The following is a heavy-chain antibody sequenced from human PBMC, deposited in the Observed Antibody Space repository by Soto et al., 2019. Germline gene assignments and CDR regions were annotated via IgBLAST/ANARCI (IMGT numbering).Heavy chain of an antibody. V-gene: IGHV1-8*01. Sequence: QVQLVQSGAEVKKPGASVKVSCKASGYTFTSYDINWVRQATGQGLEWMGWMNPNSGNTGYAQKFQGRVTMTRNTSIGTAYMELSSLRSEATAVYYCARGRVVRGVIVWFDPWGQGTLVTVSS. CDR2: MNPNSGNT. J-gene: IGHJ5*02. CDR3: ARGRVVRGVIVWFDP. CDR1: GYTFTSYD. D-gene: IGHD3-10*01.